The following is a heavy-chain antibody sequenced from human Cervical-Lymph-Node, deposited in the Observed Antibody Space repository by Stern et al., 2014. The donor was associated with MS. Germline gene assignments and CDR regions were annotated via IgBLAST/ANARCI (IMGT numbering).Heavy chain of an antibody. J-gene: IGHJ4*02. CDR2: IWYDGSNK. V-gene: IGHV3-33*01. CDR3: ARDTVGATPGY. Sequence: VQLVESGGGVVQPGRSLRLSCAASGFTFSSYGMHWVRQAPGKGLEGVAVIWYDGSNKYYADSVKGRFTISRDNSKNTLYLQMNSLRAEDTAVYYCARDTVGATPGYWGQGTLVTVSS. D-gene: IGHD1-26*01. CDR1: GFTFSSYG.